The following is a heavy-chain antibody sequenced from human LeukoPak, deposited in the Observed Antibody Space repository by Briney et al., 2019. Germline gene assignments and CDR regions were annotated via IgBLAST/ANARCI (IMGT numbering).Heavy chain of an antibody. D-gene: IGHD1-26*01. CDR2: IYYSGST. V-gene: IGHV4-39*01. Sequence: SETLSLTCTVSGGSISSSSYYWGWIRQPPGKGLEWIGSIYYSGSTYYNPSLKSRVTISVDTSKNQFSLKLSSVTAADTAVYYCARVSSRWELPPYHQGPFDYWGQGTLVTVSS. J-gene: IGHJ4*02. CDR3: ARVSSRWELPPYHQGPFDY. CDR1: GGSISSSSYY.